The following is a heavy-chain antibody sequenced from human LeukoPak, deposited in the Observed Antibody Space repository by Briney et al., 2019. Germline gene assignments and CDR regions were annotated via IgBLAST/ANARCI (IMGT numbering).Heavy chain of an antibody. D-gene: IGHD2-8*02. Sequence: SSETLSLTCTVSGGSISGYYWSWIRQPPGKGLEWIGYIHYSGSTNYNPSLKSRDTMSVDTSKSQFSLKLSSVTAADTAMYYCGRHSWSSNGWFDPWGQGTLVTVSS. CDR1: GGSISGYY. CDR2: IHYSGST. J-gene: IGHJ5*02. CDR3: GRHSWSSNGWFDP. V-gene: IGHV4-59*01.